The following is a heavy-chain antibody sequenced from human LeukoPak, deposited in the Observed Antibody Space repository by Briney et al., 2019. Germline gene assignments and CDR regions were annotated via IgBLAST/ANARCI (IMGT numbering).Heavy chain of an antibody. Sequence: SETLSLTCAVSGGSISSSNWWSWVRQPPGKGLEWIGEINDSGSTNYNPSLESRVTISVDTSKNQFSLKLSSVTAADTAVYYCARGIRYSYGRKTLNFDYWGQGTLVTVSS. CDR3: ARGIRYSYGRKTLNFDY. CDR1: GGSISSSNW. D-gene: IGHD5-18*01. CDR2: INDSGST. V-gene: IGHV4-4*02. J-gene: IGHJ4*02.